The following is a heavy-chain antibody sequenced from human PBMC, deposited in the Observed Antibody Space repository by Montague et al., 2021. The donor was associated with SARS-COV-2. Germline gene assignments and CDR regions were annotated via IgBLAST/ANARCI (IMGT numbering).Heavy chain of an antibody. CDR2: IYCDDDK. CDR3: AHSRITMVRGVINYYGMDV. D-gene: IGHD3-10*01. J-gene: IGHJ6*02. CDR1: GFSLSTSGVG. V-gene: IGHV2-5*02. Sequence: PALVNPTQTLTLTCTFSGFSLSTSGVGVGWIRQPPGKALEWLALIYCDDDKRYSPSLKSRLTITKDTSKNQVVLTMTNMDPVDTATYYCAHSRITMVRGVINYYGMDVWGQGTTVTVSS.